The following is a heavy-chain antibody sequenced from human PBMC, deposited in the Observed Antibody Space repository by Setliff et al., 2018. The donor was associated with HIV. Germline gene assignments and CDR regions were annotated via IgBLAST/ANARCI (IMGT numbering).Heavy chain of an antibody. D-gene: IGHD1-26*01. V-gene: IGHV3-15*01. CDR1: GLSFKSAW. CDR2: LKSKRDGWAI. CDR3: TTLVGAKPWHDAFDI. Sequence: GGSLRLSCAASGLSFKSAWMSWVRQAPGKGLEWVARLKSKRDGWAINYAAPVKCRFTVSVDDSGSTLYLQMNSLQTEDTAVYYCTTLVGAKPWHDAFDIWGHGTMVTVS. J-gene: IGHJ3*02.